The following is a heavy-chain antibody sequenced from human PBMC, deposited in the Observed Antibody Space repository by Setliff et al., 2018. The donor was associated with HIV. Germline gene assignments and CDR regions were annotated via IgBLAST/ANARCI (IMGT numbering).Heavy chain of an antibody. V-gene: IGHV3-7*03. CDR1: GFSFSVSDYW. CDR2: INQDGSEQ. J-gene: IGHJ3*01. Sequence: GGSLRLSCAASGFSFSVSDYWMIWVRQAPGKGLEWLANINQDGSEQNSADSLKGRFSVSRDNSKNTLYLQLNSLRAEDTAVYYCAKDRFSDSSAPGDAFDVWGVGTLVTVSS. CDR3: AKDRFSDSSAPGDAFDV. D-gene: IGHD3-22*01.